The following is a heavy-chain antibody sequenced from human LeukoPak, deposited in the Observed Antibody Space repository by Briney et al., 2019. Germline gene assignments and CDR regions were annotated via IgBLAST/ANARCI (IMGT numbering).Heavy chain of an antibody. CDR2: IYYSGST. D-gene: IGHD3-16*01. J-gene: IGHJ4*02. Sequence: SETLSLTCTVSGGSLSSGGYYWGWIRQPPGKGLEWIGYIYYSGSTYYNPSLKSRVTISVDTSKNQFSLKLSSVTAADTAVYYCARDARWLRRIDYWGQGTLVTVSS. CDR3: ARDARWLRRIDY. V-gene: IGHV4-30-4*01. CDR1: GGSLSSGGYY.